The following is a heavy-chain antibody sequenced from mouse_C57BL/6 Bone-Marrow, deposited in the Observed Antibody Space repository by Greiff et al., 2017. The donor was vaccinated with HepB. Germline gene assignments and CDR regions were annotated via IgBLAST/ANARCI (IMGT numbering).Heavy chain of an antibody. D-gene: IGHD4-1*02. CDR3: ASTGTTWFAY. V-gene: IGHV1-82*01. Sequence: QVQLKESGPELVKPGASVKISCKASGYAFSSSWMNWVKQRPGKGLEWIGRIYPGNGDTNYNGKFKGKATLTADESSSTAYMQLSSPTSEDSAVYLCASTGTTWFAYWDQGNLVTVSA. CDR1: GYAFSSSW. CDR2: IYPGNGDT. J-gene: IGHJ3*01.